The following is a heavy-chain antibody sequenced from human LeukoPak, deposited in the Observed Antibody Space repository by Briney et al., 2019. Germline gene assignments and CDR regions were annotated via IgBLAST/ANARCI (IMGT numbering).Heavy chain of an antibody. J-gene: IGHJ4*02. CDR3: ARGLYGSGSPIGY. CDR2: IYTSGST. D-gene: IGHD3-10*01. CDR1: GGSFSGYY. Sequence: SETLSLTCAVYGGSFSGYYWSWIRQPPGKGLEWIGRIYTSGSTNYNPSLKSRVTMSVDTSKNQFSLKLSSVTAADTAVYYCARGLYGSGSPIGYWGQGTLVTVSS. V-gene: IGHV4-59*10.